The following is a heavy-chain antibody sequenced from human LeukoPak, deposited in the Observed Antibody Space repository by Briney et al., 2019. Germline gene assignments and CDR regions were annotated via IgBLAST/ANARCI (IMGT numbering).Heavy chain of an antibody. V-gene: IGHV3-30*03. D-gene: IGHD6-19*01. J-gene: IGHJ5*02. Sequence: GGSLRLSCAASGFTFSAYGMHWVRQAPGKGLDWVAVISYNGTSKYYADSVKGRFAISRDNSKNTLYLQMNSLIPEDTGVYYCSRGRSVAVAGRWPAWFDPWGQGTLVIVSS. CDR2: ISYNGTSK. CDR3: SRGRSVAVAGRWPAWFDP. CDR1: GFTFSAYG.